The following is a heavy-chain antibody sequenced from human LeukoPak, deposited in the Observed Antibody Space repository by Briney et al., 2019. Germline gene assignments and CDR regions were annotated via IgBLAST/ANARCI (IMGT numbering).Heavy chain of an antibody. D-gene: IGHD3-22*01. J-gene: IGHJ4*02. Sequence: GGSLRLSCAASGFTFSSYWMSWVRQAPGKGLEWVSYISTSSGTIYYADSVKGRFTISRDNSKNTLYLQMNSLRAEDTAVYYCAKPNFYDSGGYLFDYWGQGTLVTVSS. CDR2: ISTSSGTI. CDR3: AKPNFYDSGGYLFDY. V-gene: IGHV3-23*01. CDR1: GFTFSSYW.